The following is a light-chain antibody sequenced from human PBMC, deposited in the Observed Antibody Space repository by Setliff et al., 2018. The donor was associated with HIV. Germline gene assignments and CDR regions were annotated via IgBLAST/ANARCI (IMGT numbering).Light chain of an antibody. CDR2: EGS. CDR3: CSYAGHYSYV. Sequence: QSVLAQPVSVSGSPGQSITISCTGTSSDVGSYNLVSWYKQHPGKVPKLMIYEGSKRPSEVSNRFSGSKSGNTATLTISGLLAGDEADYYCCSYAGHYSYVFGTGTKGTVL. V-gene: IGLV2-23*01. J-gene: IGLJ1*01. CDR1: SSDVGSYNL.